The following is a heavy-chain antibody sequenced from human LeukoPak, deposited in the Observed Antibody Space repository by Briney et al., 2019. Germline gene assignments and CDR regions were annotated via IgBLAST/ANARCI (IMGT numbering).Heavy chain of an antibody. CDR1: GFTFDEYA. CDR2: ISWNSGSI. J-gene: IGHJ4*02. CDR3: AKESDGSAFDY. V-gene: IGHV3-9*03. D-gene: IGHD5-24*01. Sequence: GGSLRLSCAATGFTFDEYAMHWVRQAPGKGLEWVSGISWNSGSIGYADSVKGRFTISRDNAKNSLYLQMNSLRAEDMALYYCAKESDGSAFDYWGQGTLVTVSS.